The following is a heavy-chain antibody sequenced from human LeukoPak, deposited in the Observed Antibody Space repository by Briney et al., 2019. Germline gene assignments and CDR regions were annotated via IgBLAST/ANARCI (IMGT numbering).Heavy chain of an antibody. CDR3: ARCPPPTLAAAGTCY. Sequence: GGSLRLSCAASGFTFSSYSMNWVRQAPGKGLEWVSSISSSSSYIYYADSVKGRFTISRDNAKNSLYLQMNSLRAEDTAVYYCARCPPPTLAAAGTCYWGQGTLVTVSS. V-gene: IGHV3-21*01. CDR2: ISSSSSYI. D-gene: IGHD6-13*01. CDR1: GFTFSSYS. J-gene: IGHJ4*02.